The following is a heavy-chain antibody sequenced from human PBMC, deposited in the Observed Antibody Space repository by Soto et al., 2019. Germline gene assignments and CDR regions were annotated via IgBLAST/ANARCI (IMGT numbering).Heavy chain of an antibody. J-gene: IGHJ5*01. V-gene: IGHV2-5*02. CDR3: AHLVSDSAWDVGWFDS. D-gene: IGHD1-26*01. CDR1: GFSLTNSGVG. CDR2: IYWDNDR. Sequence: QITLKESGHTLVEPTQTLTLTCSFSGFSLTNSGVGVGWFRQALGKVLECLGIIYWDNDRRYNPFLNTRLTSTNDTSKNQVLVSMTYMEPVNTGTYYCAHLVSDSAWDVGWFDSWGQGTPVTVS.